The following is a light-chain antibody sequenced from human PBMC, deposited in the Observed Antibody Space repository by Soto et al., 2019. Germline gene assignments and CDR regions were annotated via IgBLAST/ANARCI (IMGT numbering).Light chain of an antibody. CDR1: SSNIGYNF. J-gene: IGLJ3*02. Sequence: QSVLTQPPSVSAAPGQKVTISCYGSSSNIGYNFVSWYQQLPGTAPKLLIYDNSKRPSGIPDRFSGSKSGTSATLGITGLQTGDEADYYCGTWDSSLSAVVFGGGTKVTVL. CDR2: DNS. CDR3: GTWDSSLSAVV. V-gene: IGLV1-51*01.